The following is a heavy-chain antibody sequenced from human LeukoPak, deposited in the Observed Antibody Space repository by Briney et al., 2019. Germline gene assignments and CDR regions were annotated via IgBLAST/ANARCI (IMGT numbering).Heavy chain of an antibody. V-gene: IGHV4-39*01. CDR3: ARRGVTPNYYMDV. CDR2: IYYHENT. CDR1: GGSISSSSDY. D-gene: IGHD2-21*02. J-gene: IGHJ6*03. Sequence: PSETLSLTCTVSGGSISSSSDYWGWIRQAPGKGLEWIGSIYYHENTYYNSSLKSRVTTSVDTSKNQFSLKLNSVTAADTAVYYCARRGVTPNYYMDVWGKGTTVTVSS.